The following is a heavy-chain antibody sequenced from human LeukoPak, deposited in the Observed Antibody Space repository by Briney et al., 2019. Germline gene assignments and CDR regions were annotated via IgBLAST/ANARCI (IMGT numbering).Heavy chain of an antibody. V-gene: IGHV1-69*06. J-gene: IGHJ4*02. CDR3: ARSPTKRVTEDY. CDR2: IIPIFGTA. D-gene: IGHD5-18*01. CDR1: GGTFSSYA. Sequence: SVKVSCKASGGTFSSYAISWVRQAPGQGLEWMGGIIPIFGTANYAQKFQGRVTITADKSTSTAYMELSSLRSEDTAVYYCARSPTKRVTEDYWGQGTLVTVSS.